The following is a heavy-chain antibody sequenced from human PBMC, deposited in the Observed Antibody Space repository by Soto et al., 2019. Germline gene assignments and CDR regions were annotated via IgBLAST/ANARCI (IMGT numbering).Heavy chain of an antibody. CDR2: ISSSSSYI. V-gene: IGHV3-21*01. Sequence: GGSLRLSCAASGFTFSSYSMNWVCQAPGKGLEWVSSISSSSSYIYYADSAKGRFTISRDNAKNSLYLQMNSLRAEDTAVYYCARDLGELVSFDYWGQGTLVTVSS. CDR1: GFTFSSYS. J-gene: IGHJ4*02. CDR3: ARDLGELVSFDY. D-gene: IGHD1-26*01.